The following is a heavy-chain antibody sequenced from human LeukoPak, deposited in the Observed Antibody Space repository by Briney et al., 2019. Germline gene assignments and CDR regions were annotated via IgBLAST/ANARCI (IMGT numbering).Heavy chain of an antibody. V-gene: IGHV1-8*01. CDR3: AREAWFGEHVGMDV. CDR2: MNPNSGNT. D-gene: IGHD3-10*01. CDR1: GYTFTSYD. J-gene: IGHJ6*02. Sequence: ASVKVSCKASGYTFTSYDINWVRQATGQGLEWMGWMNPNSGNTGYAQKFQGRVTMTRNTSISTAYMELSSLRSEDTAVYYCAREAWFGEHVGMDVWGQGTTVTDSS.